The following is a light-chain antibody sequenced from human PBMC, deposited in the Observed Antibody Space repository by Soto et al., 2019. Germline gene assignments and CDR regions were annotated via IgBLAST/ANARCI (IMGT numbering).Light chain of an antibody. V-gene: IGLV2-14*01. Sequence: QSVLTQPASVSGSPGQSITISCTGTSSDVGGYNYVSWYQQHPGKAPKFMIYDVSNRPSGVSNRFSGSKSGNTASLTISGLQAEDEADYYCCSDTTSNTRQIVFGTGTNVTVL. J-gene: IGLJ1*01. CDR3: CSDTTSNTRQIV. CDR2: DVS. CDR1: SSDVGGYNY.